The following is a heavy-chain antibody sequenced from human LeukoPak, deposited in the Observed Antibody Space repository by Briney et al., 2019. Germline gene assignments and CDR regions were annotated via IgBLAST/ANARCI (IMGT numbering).Heavy chain of an antibody. CDR1: GGSISSGGYY. J-gene: IGHJ5*02. V-gene: IGHV4-31*03. Sequence: SETLSLTCTVSGGSISSGGYYWSWIRQHPGKGLEWIGYIYYSGSTYYNPSLKSRVTISVDTSKNQFSLKLSSVTAADTAVYYCARGSPTRFARVAFDPWGQGTLATVSS. CDR2: IYYSGST. D-gene: IGHD1-26*01. CDR3: ARGSPTRFARVAFDP.